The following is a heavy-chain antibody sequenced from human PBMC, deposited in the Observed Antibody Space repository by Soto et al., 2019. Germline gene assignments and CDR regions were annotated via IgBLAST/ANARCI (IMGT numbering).Heavy chain of an antibody. D-gene: IGHD5-18*01. CDR3: ARGGFAYGYLDF. V-gene: IGHV1-18*01. Sequence: QVHLVQSGAEVKKPGASLKVSCKTSGYTFTSYGIVWVRQAPGQGLEWMGWISTYNIDTKYAQKFKGRATMSTATSTTTAYMALTSLTSADTAMYYCARGGFAYGYLDFWGQGSLATVSS. CDR1: GYTFTSYG. J-gene: IGHJ4*02. CDR2: ISTYNIDT.